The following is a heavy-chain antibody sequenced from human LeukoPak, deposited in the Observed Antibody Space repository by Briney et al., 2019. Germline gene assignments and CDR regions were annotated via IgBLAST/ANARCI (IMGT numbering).Heavy chain of an antibody. V-gene: IGHV4-39*01. CDR1: GFTFSKYA. D-gene: IGHD6-6*01. CDR2: IYYSGRT. CDR3: TRTKLIAAPPDY. J-gene: IGHJ4*02. Sequence: PGGSLRLSCAASGFTFSKYAMTWVRQPPGKGLEWIGNIYYSGRTYYNPSLKSRVTISVDTSQNQFSVKLSSVTAADTAVYYCTRTKLIAAPPDYWGQGTLVTVSS.